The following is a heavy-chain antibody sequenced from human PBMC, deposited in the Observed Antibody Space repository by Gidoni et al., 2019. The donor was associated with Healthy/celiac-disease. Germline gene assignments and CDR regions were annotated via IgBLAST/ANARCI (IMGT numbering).Heavy chain of an antibody. Sequence: EVQLVESGGGLVQPGGSLRLSCAASGFTFSSYSMNWVRQAPGKGLEWVSYISRSSSTIYYADSVKGRFTISRDNAKNSLYLQMNSLRDEDTAVYYCARVDYDFWSGSISSFDYWGQGTLVTVSS. D-gene: IGHD3-3*01. CDR3: ARVDYDFWSGSISSFDY. V-gene: IGHV3-48*02. CDR1: GFTFSSYS. J-gene: IGHJ4*02. CDR2: ISRSSSTI.